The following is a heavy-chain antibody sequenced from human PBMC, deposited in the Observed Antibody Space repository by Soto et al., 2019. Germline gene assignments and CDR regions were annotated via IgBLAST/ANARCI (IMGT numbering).Heavy chain of an antibody. CDR3: ARGFPGGRPRTNFDY. Sequence: ASVKVSCKAPGYTFTSYYMHWVRRAPGQGLEWMGIINPSGGSTSYAQKFQGRVTMPRDTSTSTVYMELSSLRSEDTAVYYCARGFPGGRPRTNFDYWGQGTLVTVSS. V-gene: IGHV1-46*03. J-gene: IGHJ4*02. CDR2: INPSGGST. CDR1: GYTFTSYY. D-gene: IGHD3-16*01.